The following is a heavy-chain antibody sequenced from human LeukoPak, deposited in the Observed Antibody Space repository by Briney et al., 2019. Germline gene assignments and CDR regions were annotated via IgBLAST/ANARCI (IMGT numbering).Heavy chain of an antibody. Sequence: ASVKVSCKASGYTSTSYGISWVRQAPGQGLEWMGWISAYNGNTNYAQKLQGRVTMTTDTSTSTAYMELRSLRSDDTAVYYCARVVYYDSSGYLDYWGQGTLVTVSS. CDR3: ARVVYYDSSGYLDY. V-gene: IGHV1-18*01. J-gene: IGHJ4*02. CDR1: GYTSTSYG. CDR2: ISAYNGNT. D-gene: IGHD3-22*01.